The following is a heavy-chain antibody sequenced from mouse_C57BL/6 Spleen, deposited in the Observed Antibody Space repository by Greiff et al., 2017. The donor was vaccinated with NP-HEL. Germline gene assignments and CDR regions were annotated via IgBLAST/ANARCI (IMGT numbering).Heavy chain of an antibody. V-gene: IGHV1-80*01. CDR3: ARWDFSYYYGSSYVPWYFDV. CDR2: IYPGDGDT. CDR1: GYAFSSYW. D-gene: IGHD1-1*01. Sequence: QVQLKESGAELVKPGASVKISCKASGYAFSSYWMNWVKQRPGKGLEWIGQIYPGDGDTNYNGKFKGKATLTADKSSSTAYMQLSSLTSEDSAVYFCARWDFSYYYGSSYVPWYFDVWGTGTTVTVSS. J-gene: IGHJ1*03.